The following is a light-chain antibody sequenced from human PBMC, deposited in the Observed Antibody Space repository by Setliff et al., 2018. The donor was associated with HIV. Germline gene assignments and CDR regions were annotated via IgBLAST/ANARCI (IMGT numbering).Light chain of an antibody. CDR1: SDDIDYYNY. CDR3: SSYKFGSTLA. V-gene: IGLV2-14*03. Sequence: QSALAQPASVSGSPEQSFTISCTGTSDDIDYYNYVSWYQQHPGKAPKILIYDVGNRPAGISDRFSGSKSGNTASLTITGLQAEDEADYYCSSYKFGSTLAFGAGTKVTVL. J-gene: IGLJ1*01. CDR2: DVG.